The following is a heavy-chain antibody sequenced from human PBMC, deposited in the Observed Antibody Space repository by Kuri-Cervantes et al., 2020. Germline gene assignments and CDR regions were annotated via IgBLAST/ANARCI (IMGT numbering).Heavy chain of an antibody. V-gene: IGHV1-2*02. CDR2: INPNSGGT. Sequence: ASVKVSCKASGYTFTGYYMHWVRQAPGQGLEWMGWINPNSGGTNYAQKFQGRVTMTRDTSISTAYMELSRLRSDDTAAYYCAREKRGYYDSSGYHPCDYWGQGTLVTVSS. J-gene: IGHJ4*02. CDR3: AREKRGYYDSSGYHPCDY. CDR1: GYTFTGYY. D-gene: IGHD3-22*01.